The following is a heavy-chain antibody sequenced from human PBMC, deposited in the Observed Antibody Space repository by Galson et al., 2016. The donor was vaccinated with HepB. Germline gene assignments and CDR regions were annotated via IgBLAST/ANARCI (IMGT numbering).Heavy chain of an antibody. J-gene: IGHJ5*01. CDR3: AKDGPDYNSRLDP. CDR2: IGYSGTT. Sequence: SETLSLTCTLSGGSISDGYWSWIRQPPGQTLQWIGHIGYSGTTDYNPSLKSRVTISVNTSKNQFPLKLNPVTPADTAVYYCAKDGPDYNSRLDPWGQGILVTVSS. D-gene: IGHD4-11*01. V-gene: IGHV4-59*01. CDR1: GGSISDGY.